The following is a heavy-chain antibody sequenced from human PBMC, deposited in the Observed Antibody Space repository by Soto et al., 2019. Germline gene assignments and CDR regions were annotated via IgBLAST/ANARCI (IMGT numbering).Heavy chain of an antibody. CDR2: IIPIFGTA. CDR1: GGTFSSYA. D-gene: IGHD5-18*01. Sequence: SVNVSCKASGGTFSSYAISWVRQAPGQGLEWMGGIIPIFGTANYAQKFQGRVTITADESTSTAYMELSSLRSEDTAVYYCARDKWIRRALYYYYYGMDVWGQGTTVT. J-gene: IGHJ6*02. CDR3: ARDKWIRRALYYYYYGMDV. V-gene: IGHV1-69*13.